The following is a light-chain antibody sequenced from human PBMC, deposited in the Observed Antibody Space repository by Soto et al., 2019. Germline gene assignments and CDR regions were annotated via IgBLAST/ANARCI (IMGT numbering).Light chain of an antibody. CDR3: QQSSFTGYT. V-gene: IGKV1-39*01. J-gene: IGKJ2*01. CDR2: AAS. Sequence: DIQMTQSPSSLSASVGDRVTITCRASQNIRTSLNWYQQRPGKAPQLLIYAASSLQSGVSSRFSGRGSGTNFTLTVISLQPEDFAIYYCQQSSFTGYTFGQGTKLDMK. CDR1: QNIRTS.